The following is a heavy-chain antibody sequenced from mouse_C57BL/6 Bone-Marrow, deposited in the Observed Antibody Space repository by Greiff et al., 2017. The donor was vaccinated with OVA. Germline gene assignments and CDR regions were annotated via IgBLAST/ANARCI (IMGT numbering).Heavy chain of an antibody. CDR1: GFTFSDYG. V-gene: IGHV5-17*01. D-gene: IGHD2-5*01. CDR3: ARDSKVDY. J-gene: IGHJ2*01. CDR2: ISSGSSTI. Sequence: DVKLQESGGGLVKPGGSLKLSCAASGFTFSDYGMHWVRQAPEKGLEWVAYISSGSSTIYYADTVKGRFTISRDNAKNTLFLQMTSLRSEDTAMYYCARDSKVDYWGQGTTLTVSS.